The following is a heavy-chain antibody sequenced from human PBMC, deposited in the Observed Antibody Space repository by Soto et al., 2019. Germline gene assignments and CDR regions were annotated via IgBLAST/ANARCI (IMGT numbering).Heavy chain of an antibody. Sequence: QVQLQESCPGLVKPSETLSLTCTVSGGSISRYYWSWIRQPPGKGLAWLGYIYYSGSTNYNPSLQSRVTISVDTSKNQFSLKLSSVTAADTAVYYCARHVVVVAATRDAFDIWGQGTMVTVSS. V-gene: IGHV4-59*08. D-gene: IGHD2-15*01. CDR2: IYYSGST. CDR3: ARHVVVVAATRDAFDI. CDR1: GGSISRYY. J-gene: IGHJ3*02.